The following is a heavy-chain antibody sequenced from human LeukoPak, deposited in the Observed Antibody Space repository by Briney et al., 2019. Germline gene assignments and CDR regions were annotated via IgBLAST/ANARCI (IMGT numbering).Heavy chain of an antibody. CDR1: GFTFSSYE. CDR3: ARARTVTLGGYYYYGMDV. D-gene: IGHD4-17*01. Sequence: PGRSLRLSCAASGFTFSSYEMNWVRQPPGKGLEWVSYISSSSNTTYYVDSVKGSFTIYRDNDKNSMYLQMNSLSDEDTDVYYCARARTVTLGGYYYYGMDVWGQGTTVTVSS. J-gene: IGHJ6*02. V-gene: IGHV3-48*03. CDR2: ISSSSNTT.